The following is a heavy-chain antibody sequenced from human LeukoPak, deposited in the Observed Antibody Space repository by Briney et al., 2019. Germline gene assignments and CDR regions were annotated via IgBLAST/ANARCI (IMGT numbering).Heavy chain of an antibody. V-gene: IGHV3-23*01. CDR2: ISGSGGST. J-gene: IGHJ4*02. CDR3: VKDSGELSHFDY. Sequence: GGSLRLSCAASGFTFSSYAMSWVRQAPGKGLEWVSAISGSGGSTYYADSVKGRFTISRDNSKNTLYLQMNSLRAEDTAVYYCVKDSGELSHFDYWGQGTLVTVSS. D-gene: IGHD3-10*01. CDR1: GFTFSSYA.